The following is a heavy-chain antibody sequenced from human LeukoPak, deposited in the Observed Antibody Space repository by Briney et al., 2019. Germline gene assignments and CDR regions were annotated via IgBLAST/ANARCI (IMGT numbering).Heavy chain of an antibody. CDR1: GYTLTELS. V-gene: IGHV1-24*01. D-gene: IGHD2-2*01. CDR2: FDPEDGET. CDR3: ASRIVVVPAAISYYGMDV. Sequence: ASVKVSCKVSGYTLTELSMHWVRQAPGKGLEWMGGFDPEDGETIYAQKFQGRVTMTEDTSTDTAYMELSSLRSEDTAVYYCASRIVVVPAAISYYGMDVWGKGTTVTVSS. J-gene: IGHJ6*04.